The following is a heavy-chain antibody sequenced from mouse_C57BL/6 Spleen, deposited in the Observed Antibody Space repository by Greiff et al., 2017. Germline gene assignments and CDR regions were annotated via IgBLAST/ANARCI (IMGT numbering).Heavy chain of an antibody. Sequence: VQLQQSGPELVKPGASVKISCKASGYAFSSSWMNWVKQRPGKGLEWIGRIYPGDGDTNYNGKFKGKATLTADKSSSTAYMHLSSLTSEDSAVYFCARYTTVEYFDVWGTGTTVTVSS. CDR2: IYPGDGDT. V-gene: IGHV1-82*01. CDR1: GYAFSSSW. D-gene: IGHD1-1*01. J-gene: IGHJ1*03. CDR3: ARYTTVEYFDV.